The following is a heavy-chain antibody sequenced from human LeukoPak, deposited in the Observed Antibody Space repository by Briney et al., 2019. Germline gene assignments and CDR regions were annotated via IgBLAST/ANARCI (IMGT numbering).Heavy chain of an antibody. V-gene: IGHV4-59*01. D-gene: IGHD4-23*01. CDR3: AATTVVTGPADY. J-gene: IGHJ4*02. Sequence: SETLSLTCTVSGASISSFYWSWIRQPPGKGLEWIGYIYYSGSTNHNPSLKSRVTISVDTSKNQFSLKLSSVTAADTAVYYCAATTVVTGPADYWGQGTLVTVSS. CDR1: GASISSFY. CDR2: IYYSGST.